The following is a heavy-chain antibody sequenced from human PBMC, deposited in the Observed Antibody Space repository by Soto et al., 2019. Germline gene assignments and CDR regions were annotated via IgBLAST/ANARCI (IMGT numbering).Heavy chain of an antibody. CDR2: SNAYNGNT. Sequence: QVQLVQSGAEVKKPGASVRVSCRASGYTFPSYGISWVRQAPGKGLEWMGWSNAYNGNTNYAQKFQGRVTMTTDTSTSTAYMELRSLRSHDTAVYYCAREAVSGRTGFDYWGQGTLVTVSS. D-gene: IGHD6-19*01. J-gene: IGHJ4*02. CDR3: AREAVSGRTGFDY. V-gene: IGHV1-18*01. CDR1: GYTFPSYG.